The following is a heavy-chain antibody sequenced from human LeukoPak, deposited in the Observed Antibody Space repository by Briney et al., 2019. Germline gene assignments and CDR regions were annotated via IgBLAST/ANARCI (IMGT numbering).Heavy chain of an antibody. V-gene: IGHV4-4*09. D-gene: IGHD2-21*01. Sequence: SETLSLTCSVSGASIDSYYWGWIRQPPGKGLEWIGYIYTSGNTIYNPSLKSPVTISMDTSKNQFSLKMRSVTAADTAVYYCASLSIGPSPYSYYYMDVWGKGTSVTVSS. CDR3: ASLSIGPSPYSYYYMDV. J-gene: IGHJ6*03. CDR2: IYTSGNT. CDR1: GASIDSYY.